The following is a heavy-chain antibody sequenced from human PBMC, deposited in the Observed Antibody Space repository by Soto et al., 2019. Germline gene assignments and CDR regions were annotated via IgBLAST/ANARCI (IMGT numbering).Heavy chain of an antibody. CDR2: ITSSGGTI. CDR1: GFTFSDYY. CDR3: ARDPLHHGSTFDY. Sequence: EGSLRLSGAASGFTFSDYYMSWIRHPPGKGLEWISYITSSGGTIYYADSVKGRFTISRDNAKNSLYLQMNGLRAEDTAVYYCARDPLHHGSTFDYWGQGTLVTVSS. J-gene: IGHJ4*02. D-gene: IGHD3-10*01. V-gene: IGHV3-11*01.